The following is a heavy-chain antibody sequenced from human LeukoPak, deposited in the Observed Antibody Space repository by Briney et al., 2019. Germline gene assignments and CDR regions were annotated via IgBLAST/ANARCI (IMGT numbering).Heavy chain of an antibody. CDR1: GYTFTSYD. CDR3: ARVESKRRSGGVDY. J-gene: IGHJ4*02. CDR2: MNPNSGNT. V-gene: IGHV1-8*01. Sequence: ASVKVSCKASGYTFTSYDINWVRQATGQGLEWMGWMNPNSGNTGYAQKFQGRVTMTRNTSISTAYMELSSLRSEDTAVYYCARVESKRRSGGVDYWGQGTLVTVSS.